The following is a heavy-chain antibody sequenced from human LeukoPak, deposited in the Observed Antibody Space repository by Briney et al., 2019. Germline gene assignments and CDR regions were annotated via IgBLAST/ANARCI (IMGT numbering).Heavy chain of an antibody. CDR3: ASSSYYDFWSASYFDY. CDR1: GYTFTSYG. CDR2: IIPIFGTA. D-gene: IGHD3-3*01. V-gene: IGHV1-69*05. J-gene: IGHJ4*02. Sequence: ASVKVSCKSSGYTFTSYGVSWVRQAPGQGLEWMGRIIPIFGTANYAQKFQGRVTITTDESTSTAYMELSSLRSEDTAVYYCASSSYYDFWSASYFDYWGQGTLVTVSS.